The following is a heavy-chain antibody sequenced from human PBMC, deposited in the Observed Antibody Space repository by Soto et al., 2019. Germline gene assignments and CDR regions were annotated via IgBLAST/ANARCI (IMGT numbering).Heavy chain of an antibody. Sequence: QVQLQESGPGLVKPSQTLSLTCTVSGGSISSGGYYWSWIRQHPGKGLEWIGYIYYSGSTYYNPSLKSRVTISVDTSKNQFSLKLSSVTAADTAVYYCARASMIYQEAAAYYFDYWGQGTLVTVSS. V-gene: IGHV4-31*03. CDR2: IYYSGST. D-gene: IGHD6-13*01. CDR1: GGSISSGGYY. CDR3: ARASMIYQEAAAYYFDY. J-gene: IGHJ4*02.